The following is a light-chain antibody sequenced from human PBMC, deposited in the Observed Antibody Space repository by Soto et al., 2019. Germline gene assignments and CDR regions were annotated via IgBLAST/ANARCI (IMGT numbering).Light chain of an antibody. Sequence: QMTQSPSSVSASVGDRVTITCRASHSISRYLAWYQQKPGKAPKLLIYGASNLQPGVPTRFSGTGSGTEFTLTINNLQPEDAATYSCQQANSFPWTFGQG. CDR3: QQANSFPWT. CDR1: HSISRY. J-gene: IGKJ1*01. V-gene: IGKV1-12*01. CDR2: GAS.